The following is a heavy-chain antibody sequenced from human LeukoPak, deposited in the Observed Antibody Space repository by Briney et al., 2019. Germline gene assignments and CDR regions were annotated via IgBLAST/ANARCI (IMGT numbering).Heavy chain of an antibody. Sequence: PGGSLRLSCAASGFTVSSNYMSWVRQAPGRGLEWVSVIYTGGSTYYADSVKGRFTISRDNSKNTVYLQMNSLRVEDTAVYYCARDHAYYYYGMDVWGQGTTVTVSS. CDR1: GFTVSSNY. V-gene: IGHV3-53*01. J-gene: IGHJ6*02. CDR3: ARDHAYYYYGMDV. CDR2: IYTGGST.